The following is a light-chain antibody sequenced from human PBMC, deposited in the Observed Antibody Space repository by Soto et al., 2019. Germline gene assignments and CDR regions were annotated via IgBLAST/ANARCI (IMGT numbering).Light chain of an antibody. CDR2: AAS. V-gene: IGKV1-12*01. CDR1: QDISDW. CDR3: QQYENYWT. J-gene: IGKJ1*01. Sequence: DIQMTQSPSSVSASVGDRVTITCRASQDISDWLAWYQQKPGKAPRLLIFAASNLHTEVPSRFSGSGYGTDFSLTINGLQPEDFATYYCQQYENYWTFGQGTRVEIK.